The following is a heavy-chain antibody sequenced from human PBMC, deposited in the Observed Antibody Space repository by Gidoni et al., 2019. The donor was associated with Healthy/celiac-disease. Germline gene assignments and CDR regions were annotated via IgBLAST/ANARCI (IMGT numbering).Heavy chain of an antibody. Sequence: QVQLVQSGAEVKQPGSSVKVSCKASGGTFSRYAISGVRQAPGQGLEWMGGLIPIVVTANDAQKFQGRVTITADESTSTAYMELSSLRSEDTAVYYCARALRDSSGYFKHAFDYWGQGTLVTVSS. CDR2: LIPIVVTA. CDR1: GGTFSRYA. V-gene: IGHV1-69*01. J-gene: IGHJ4*02. D-gene: IGHD3-22*01. CDR3: ARALRDSSGYFKHAFDY.